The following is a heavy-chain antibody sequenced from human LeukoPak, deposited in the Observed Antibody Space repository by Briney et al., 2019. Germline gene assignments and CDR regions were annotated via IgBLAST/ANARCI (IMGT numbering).Heavy chain of an antibody. V-gene: IGHV3-21*01. Sequence: GGFLRLSCAASGFTFSSYSMNWVRQAPGKGLECVSSISSSSSYMYYADSVKGRFTISRDNAKDSLYLQMNSLRAEDTAVYYCAREKYSSSSVPFDYWGQGTLVTVSS. D-gene: IGHD6-6*01. CDR3: AREKYSSSSVPFDY. CDR2: ISSSSSYM. J-gene: IGHJ4*02. CDR1: GFTFSSYS.